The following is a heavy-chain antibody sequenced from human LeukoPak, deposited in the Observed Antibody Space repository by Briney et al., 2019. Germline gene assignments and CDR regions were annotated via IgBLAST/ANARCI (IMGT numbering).Heavy chain of an antibody. J-gene: IGHJ4*02. V-gene: IGHV1-2*02. D-gene: IGHD6-19*01. CDR1: GYTFTGYY. CDR2: INPNSGGT. Sequence: ASVKVSCKASGYTFTGYYMHWVRQAPGQGLEWTGWINPNSGGTNYAQKFQGRVTMTRDTSISTAYMELSRLRSDDTAVYYCARSPKGIAVAGLDYWGQGTLVTVSS. CDR3: ARSPKGIAVAGLDY.